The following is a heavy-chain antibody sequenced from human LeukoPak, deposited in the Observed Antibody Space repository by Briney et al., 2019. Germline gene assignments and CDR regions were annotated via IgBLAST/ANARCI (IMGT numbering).Heavy chain of an antibody. CDR2: INPNSGGT. V-gene: IGHV1-2*02. CDR1: GYTFTGYY. Sequence: GASVKVSCKASGYTFTGYYMHWVRQAPGQGLEWMGWINPNSGGTNYAQKFQGRVTMTRDTSISTAYMELSRLRSDDTAVYYCARAGEYYDFWSGYLWFDPWGQGTLVTVSS. CDR3: ARAGEYYDFWSGYLWFDP. D-gene: IGHD3-3*01. J-gene: IGHJ5*02.